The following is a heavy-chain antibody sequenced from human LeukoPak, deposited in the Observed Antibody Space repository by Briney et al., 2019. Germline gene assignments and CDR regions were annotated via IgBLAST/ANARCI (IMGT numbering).Heavy chain of an antibody. V-gene: IGHV1-69*05. Sequence: GASVKVSCKASGGTFSSYAISWVRQAPGQGLEWMGGIITIFGTANYAQKFQGRVTITTDESTSPAYMELSSLRSEDTAVYYCARVFSGYNDYWGQGTLVTVSS. CDR1: GGTFSSYA. CDR2: IITIFGTA. J-gene: IGHJ4*02. D-gene: IGHD3-22*01. CDR3: ARVFSGYNDY.